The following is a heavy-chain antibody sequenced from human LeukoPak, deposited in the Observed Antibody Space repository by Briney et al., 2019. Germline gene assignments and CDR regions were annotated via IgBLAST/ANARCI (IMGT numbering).Heavy chain of an antibody. V-gene: IGHV4-34*01. J-gene: IGHJ6*03. Sequence: SETLSLTCAVYGASLSGYSWSWIRQSPGKGLEWIADIIHSGSTNYNSSLKSRVTISLDTSKNQFSLNLTSVTAADTAVYYCARGLTELGTAYYYYMDVWGKGTTVIVSS. D-gene: IGHD7-27*01. CDR1: GASLSGYS. CDR3: ARGLTELGTAYYYYMDV. CDR2: IIHSGST.